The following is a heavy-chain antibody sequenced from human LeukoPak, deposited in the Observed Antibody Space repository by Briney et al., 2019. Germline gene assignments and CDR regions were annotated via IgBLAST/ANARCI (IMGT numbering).Heavy chain of an antibody. Sequence: GGSLRLSCAAFSGYWMTWVRQAPGKGLEWVANIKQDGSEKYYVDSVKGRFTISRDNAKNSLFLQMNSLRAEDTAVYYCARARLCGGDCYSAFDYWGQGTPVTVSS. CDR2: IKQDGSEK. V-gene: IGHV3-7*01. CDR1: SGYW. D-gene: IGHD2-21*02. J-gene: IGHJ4*02. CDR3: ARARLCGGDCYSAFDY.